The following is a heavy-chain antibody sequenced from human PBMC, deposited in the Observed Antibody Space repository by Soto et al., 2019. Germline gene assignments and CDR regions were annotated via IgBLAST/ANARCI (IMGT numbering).Heavy chain of an antibody. V-gene: IGHV3-15*07. D-gene: IGHD3-10*01. Sequence: GGSLRLSCAASGFTFSSYGMHWVRQAPGKGLERVGRIKSKTDGGTTDYAAPVKGRFTISRDDSKNTLYLQMNSLKTEDTAVYYFTTRHNYYGSGRPRYYYGMDVWGQGTTVTVSS. CDR1: GFTFSSYG. CDR2: IKSKTDGGTT. J-gene: IGHJ6*02. CDR3: TTRHNYYGSGRPRYYYGMDV.